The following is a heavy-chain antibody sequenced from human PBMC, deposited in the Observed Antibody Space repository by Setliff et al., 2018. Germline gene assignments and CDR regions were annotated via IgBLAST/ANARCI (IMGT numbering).Heavy chain of an antibody. V-gene: IGHV4-61*02. D-gene: IGHD6-19*01. J-gene: IGHJ5*02. Sequence: PSETLSLTCTVSGGSITDENSWWAWIRQPAGKRPEWLGLIYIRGGTDYNPSLKSRVTISLDTSRNQFSLNLTSVTAADTAVYYCAVDHVTNIAESGYGYTRIDPWARESRSPSPQ. CDR1: GGSITDENSW. CDR3: AVDHVTNIAESGYGYTRIDP. CDR2: IYIRGGT.